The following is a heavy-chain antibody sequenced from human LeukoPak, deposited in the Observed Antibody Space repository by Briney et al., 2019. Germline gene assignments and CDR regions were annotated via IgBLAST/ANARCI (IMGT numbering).Heavy chain of an antibody. V-gene: IGHV1-8*01. Sequence: ASVKVFCKASGYSFTSYDIHWVRQATGLGLEWMGWMSPDSGKTGYAQPFQGRVTMTRNTSISTAYMELRSLTSEDTAVYLCARWGGDYLSGDPWGQGTLVTVSS. J-gene: IGHJ5*02. CDR1: GYSFTSYD. CDR2: MSPDSGKT. CDR3: ARWGGDYLSGDP. D-gene: IGHD2-21*02.